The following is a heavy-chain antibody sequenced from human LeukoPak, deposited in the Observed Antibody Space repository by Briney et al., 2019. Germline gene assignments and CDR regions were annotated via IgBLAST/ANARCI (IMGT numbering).Heavy chain of an antibody. CDR1: GGSFSVYY. CDR2: MNRSGST. CDR3: ARVRSGYDFLDY. V-gene: IGHV4-34*01. J-gene: IGHJ4*02. D-gene: IGHD5-12*01. Sequence: PSETLSLTCAVYGGSFSVYYWSWIRQPPGKGLEWIGEMNRSGSTNNNPSLKSRVTISVDTSKNQFSLKLSSVTAADTAVYYCARVRSGYDFLDYWGQGTLVTVSS.